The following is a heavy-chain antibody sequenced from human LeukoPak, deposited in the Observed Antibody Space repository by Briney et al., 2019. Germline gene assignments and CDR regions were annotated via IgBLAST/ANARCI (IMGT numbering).Heavy chain of an antibody. Sequence: ASVKVSCKASGGTFSSYAINWVRQATGQGLEWMGWMNPNSGNTGYAQKFQGRVTMTRNTSISTAYMELSSLRSEDTAVYYCAREYYYDSSGYLYYYGMDVWGQGTTVTVSS. D-gene: IGHD3-22*01. CDR1: GGTFSSYA. CDR3: AREYYYDSSGYLYYYGMDV. J-gene: IGHJ6*02. CDR2: MNPNSGNT. V-gene: IGHV1-8*02.